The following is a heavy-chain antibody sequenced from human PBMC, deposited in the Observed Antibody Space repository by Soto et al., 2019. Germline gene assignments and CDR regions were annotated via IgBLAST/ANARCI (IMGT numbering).Heavy chain of an antibody. CDR3: ARQEPTVTIVRERYGMDV. CDR2: IDPSDSYT. J-gene: IGHJ6*02. Sequence: GESLKISCKGSGYSFTSYWISWVRQMPGKGLEWMGRIDPSDSYTNYSPSFQGHVTISADKSISTAYLQWSSLKASDTAMYYCARQEPTVTIVRERYGMDVWGQGTAVTVSS. D-gene: IGHD4-4*01. V-gene: IGHV5-10-1*01. CDR1: GYSFTSYW.